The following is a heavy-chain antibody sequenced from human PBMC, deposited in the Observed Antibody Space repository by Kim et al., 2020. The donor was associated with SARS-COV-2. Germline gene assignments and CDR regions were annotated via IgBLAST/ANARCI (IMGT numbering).Heavy chain of an antibody. J-gene: IGHJ4*01. V-gene: IGHV3-7*01. D-gene: IGHD5-12*01. Sequence: GGSLRLSCVASGFTFSSYWMSWVRQAPGKGLEWVANIKQDGSEKYYVDSVKGRFTISIDNAKNSLYLQMNSLRAEDTAVYYCATASLDIVATGCFDYWG. CDR3: ATASLDIVATGCFDY. CDR2: IKQDGSEK. CDR1: GFTFSSYW.